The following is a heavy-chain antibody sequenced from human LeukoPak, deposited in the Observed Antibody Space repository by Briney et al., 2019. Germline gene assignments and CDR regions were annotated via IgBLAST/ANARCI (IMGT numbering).Heavy chain of an antibody. CDR2: IYYSGST. V-gene: IGHV4-59*01. J-gene: IGHJ3*02. CDR1: GDSISSYY. Sequence: SETLSLTCTVSGDSISSYYWSWIRQPPEKGLEWIGCIYYSGSTNYNPSLKSRVTISVGTSKNQFSLKPSSVTAADTAVYFCARDSLRPIWGQGTMVTVSS. D-gene: IGHD3-16*01. CDR3: ARDSLRPI.